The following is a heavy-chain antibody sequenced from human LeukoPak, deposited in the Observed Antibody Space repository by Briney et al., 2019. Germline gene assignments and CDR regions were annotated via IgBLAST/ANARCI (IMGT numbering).Heavy chain of an antibody. V-gene: IGHV4-34*01. CDR2: INHSGGT. CDR3: ASRMYYYDSSGMTYNWFDP. CDR1: GGSFSGYY. Sequence: SETLSLTCAVYGGSFSGYYWSWIRQPPGKGLEWIGEINHSGGTNYNPSLKSRVTISVDTSKNQFSLKLSSVTAADTAVYYCASRMYYYDSSGMTYNWFDPWGQGTLVTVSS. J-gene: IGHJ5*02. D-gene: IGHD3-22*01.